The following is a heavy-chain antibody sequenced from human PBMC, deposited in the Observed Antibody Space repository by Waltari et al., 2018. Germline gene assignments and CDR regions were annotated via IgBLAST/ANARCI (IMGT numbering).Heavy chain of an antibody. CDR2: LKEDGGEK. V-gene: IGHV3-7*01. J-gene: IGHJ4*02. Sequence: EVQLVESGGGLVQPGGSLRLSCAASGLTFSKSWLSWVRQALGKGREVGASLKEDGGEKYDVDSLKGRIIISRDNAKNSLYLQMNSLRVEDTAVYYCARDRGYFDYWGLGTLVTVSS. CDR3: ARDRGYFDY. D-gene: IGHD3-10*01. CDR1: GLTFSKSW.